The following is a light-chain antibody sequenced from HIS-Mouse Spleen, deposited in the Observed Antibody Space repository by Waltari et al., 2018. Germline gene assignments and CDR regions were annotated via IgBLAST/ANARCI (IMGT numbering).Light chain of an antibody. J-gene: IGLJ2*01. CDR1: ALPKKY. CDR3: YSTDSSGNHRV. Sequence: SYELTQPPSVSVSPGQTARITCSGAALPKKYAYWYQQKSGQSPVLVIYEDSKRPSGIPKRVSGSSSGTMATLTISGAQVEDEADYYCYSTDSSGNHRVFGGGTKLTVL. CDR2: EDS. V-gene: IGLV3-10*01.